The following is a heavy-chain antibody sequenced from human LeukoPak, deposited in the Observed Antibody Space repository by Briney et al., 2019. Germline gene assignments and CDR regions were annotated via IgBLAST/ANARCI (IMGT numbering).Heavy chain of an antibody. J-gene: IGHJ4*02. D-gene: IGHD5-12*01. CDR1: GGTFSSYA. CDR2: IIPIFGTA. Sequence: SVKVSCKASGGTFSSYAISWVRQAPGQGLEWMGGIIPIFGTANYAQKFQGRVTITADESTSTAYMELSSLRTDDTAMYYCARGLRPESPLDFWGQGTLVTVSS. CDR3: ARGLRPESPLDF. V-gene: IGHV1-69*01.